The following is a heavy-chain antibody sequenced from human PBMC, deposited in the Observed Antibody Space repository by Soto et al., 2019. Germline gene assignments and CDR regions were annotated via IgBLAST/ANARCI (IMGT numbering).Heavy chain of an antibody. D-gene: IGHD1-26*01. J-gene: IGHJ3*02. CDR1: GFTFSGYW. Sequence: GGSLRLSCAAAGFTFSGYWMSWARQAPGKGLEWVASIKQDGSENYFVDSVKGRFTISRDNAKNSLYLQMNSLKSDDTAVYYCARRGRRSGNYADAFDIWGQGTMVTVSS. CDR3: ARRGRRSGNYADAFDI. V-gene: IGHV3-7*03. CDR2: IKQDGSEN.